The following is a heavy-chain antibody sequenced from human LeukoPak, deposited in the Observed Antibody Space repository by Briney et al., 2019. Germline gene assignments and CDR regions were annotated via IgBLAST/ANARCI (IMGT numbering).Heavy chain of an antibody. CDR2: ISRGGDMT. Sequence: GGFLRLSCAASGFAFGNTGMSWVRQTPGTGLEWVSSISRGGDMTFYADSVRGRFTVSRDNSINTLYLQMNSLRAEDTAVYFCAKIGVIANWYFDIWGRGTLVTVSS. CDR3: AKIGVIANWYFDI. V-gene: IGHV3-23*01. CDR1: GFAFGNTG. J-gene: IGHJ2*01. D-gene: IGHD2-21*01.